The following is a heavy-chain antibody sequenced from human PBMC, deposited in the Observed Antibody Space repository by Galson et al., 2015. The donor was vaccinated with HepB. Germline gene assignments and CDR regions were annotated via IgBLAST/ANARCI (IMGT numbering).Heavy chain of an antibody. D-gene: IGHD6-6*01. CDR1: GFTFSSYG. V-gene: IGHV3-33*01. CDR2: IWYDGSNK. Sequence: LSLSCAASGFTFSSYGMHWVRQAPGKGLEWVAVIWYDGSNKYYADSVKGRFTISRDNSKNTLYLQMNSLRAEDTAVYYCARGGKGSSSHYYYYGMDVWGQGTTVTVSS. J-gene: IGHJ6*02. CDR3: ARGGKGSSSHYYYYGMDV.